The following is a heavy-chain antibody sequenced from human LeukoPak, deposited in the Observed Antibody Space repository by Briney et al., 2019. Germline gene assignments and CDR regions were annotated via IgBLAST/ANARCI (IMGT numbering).Heavy chain of an antibody. Sequence: PGGSLRLSCAASGFRFSGYRMSWVRQAPGKGLEWVANIREDGRDIYYVDSVRGRFTISRDNAKNSVYLQMNSLRAEDTAVYYCAKDSYYDYVWGSYRYTNQFDYWGQGTLVTVSS. D-gene: IGHD3-16*02. J-gene: IGHJ4*02. CDR1: GFRFSGYR. CDR3: AKDSYYDYVWGSYRYTNQFDY. V-gene: IGHV3-7*03. CDR2: IREDGRDI.